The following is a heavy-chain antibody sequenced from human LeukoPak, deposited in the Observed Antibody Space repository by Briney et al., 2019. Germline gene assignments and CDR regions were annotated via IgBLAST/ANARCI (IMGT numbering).Heavy chain of an antibody. CDR1: GYSFTGYY. J-gene: IGHJ4*02. Sequence: ASVKVSCKASGYSFTGYYMLWVRQAPGAGLEWTGWISPNICRTDYAQKFQGRVTMTRDTSISTAYMELSRLRSDDTAVYYCARVGGPNYDFWSGYYVHFDYWGQGTLVTVSS. V-gene: IGHV1-2*02. CDR3: ARVGGPNYDFWSGYYVHFDY. CDR2: ISPNICRT. D-gene: IGHD3-3*01.